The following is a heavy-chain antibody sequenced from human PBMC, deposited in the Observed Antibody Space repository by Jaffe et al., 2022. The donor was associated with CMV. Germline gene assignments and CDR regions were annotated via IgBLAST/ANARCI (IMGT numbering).Heavy chain of an antibody. D-gene: IGHD3-16*01. CDR2: IKEDGSEK. CDR1: GFTFSRYW. J-gene: IGHJ4*02. Sequence: EVQLVESGGGLVQPGGSLRLSCAASGFTFSRYWMSWVRQAPGKGLEWVADIKEDGSEKYYLDAVKGRFTTSRDSARNSMYLQMNSLRAEDTAVYYCARHYDDNYLYYFDYWGQGTLVTVSS. V-gene: IGHV3-7*03. CDR3: ARHYDDNYLYYFDY.